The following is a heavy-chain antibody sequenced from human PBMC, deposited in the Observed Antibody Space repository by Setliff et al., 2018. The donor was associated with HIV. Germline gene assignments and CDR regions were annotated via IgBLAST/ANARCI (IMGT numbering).Heavy chain of an antibody. J-gene: IGHJ4*02. CDR2: INPNSGGT. D-gene: IGHD3-22*01. CDR1: GYTFTNYY. Sequence: ASVKVSCKASGYTFTNYYMHWVRQAPGQGLEWMGWINPNSGGTNYAQKFQGRVTMTRDTSISTAYMELSSLRSEDTAVYYCARAAYGYDSSGYFFDYWGQGTLVTVSS. CDR3: ARAAYGYDSSGYFFDY. V-gene: IGHV1-2*02.